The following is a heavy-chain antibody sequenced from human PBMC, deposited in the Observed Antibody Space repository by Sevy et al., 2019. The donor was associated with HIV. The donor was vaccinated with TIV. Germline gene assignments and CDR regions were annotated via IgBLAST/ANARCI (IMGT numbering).Heavy chain of an antibody. CDR3: ASDNDYGDFSFDY. V-gene: IGHV4-39*01. CDR1: GGSISSSSYY. J-gene: IGHJ4*02. D-gene: IGHD4-17*01. Sequence: SETLSLTCTVSGGSISSSSYYWGWIRQPPGKGLEWIGSIYYSGSTYYNPSLKSRVTISVDTSKNQFSLKLSSVTAAETAVYYCASDNDYGDFSFDYWGQGTLVTVSS. CDR2: IYYSGST.